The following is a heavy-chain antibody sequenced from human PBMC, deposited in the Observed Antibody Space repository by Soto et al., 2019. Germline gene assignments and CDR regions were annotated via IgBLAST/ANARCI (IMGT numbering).Heavy chain of an antibody. Sequence: QLQLQESGPGLVKPSETLSLTCAVSGASISGSYYYWAWLRQSPGKGPEWIGSVFYTGFTSYNPSPESRVSVSVETSKGQFSPKLSAVTAADPAVYYCATSQKGYNWNYFDHWGQGALVTVSS. V-gene: IGHV4-39*01. J-gene: IGHJ4*02. CDR1: GASISGSYYY. D-gene: IGHD1-20*01. CDR3: ATSQKGYNWNYFDH. CDR2: VFYTGFT.